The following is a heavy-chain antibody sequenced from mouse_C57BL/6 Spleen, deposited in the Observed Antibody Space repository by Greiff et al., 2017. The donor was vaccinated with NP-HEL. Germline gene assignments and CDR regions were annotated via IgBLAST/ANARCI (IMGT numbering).Heavy chain of an antibody. J-gene: IGHJ4*01. CDR2: ISSGGDYI. Sequence: EVHLVESGEGLVKPGGSLKLSCAASGFTFSSYAMSWVRQTPEKRLEWVAYISSGGDYIYYADTVKGRFTISRDNARNTLYLPMSSLKSEDTAMYYCTRAAQPNAMDYWGQGTSVTVSS. CDR1: GFTFSSYA. D-gene: IGHD3-2*02. CDR3: TRAAQPNAMDY. V-gene: IGHV5-9-1*02.